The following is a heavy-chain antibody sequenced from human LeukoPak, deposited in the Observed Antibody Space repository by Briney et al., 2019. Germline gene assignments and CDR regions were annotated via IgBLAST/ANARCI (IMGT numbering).Heavy chain of an antibody. CDR3: ARDREYSPTGFDY. D-gene: IGHD5-18*01. V-gene: IGHV3-43D*04. CDR1: GFTFDDYA. J-gene: IGHJ4*02. Sequence: PGGSLRLSCAASGFTFDDYAMHWVRQAPGKGLEWVSLISWDGGSTYYADSVKGRFTISRDNSKNTLYLQMNSLRAEDTAVYYCARDREYSPTGFDYWGQGTLVTVSS. CDR2: ISWDGGST.